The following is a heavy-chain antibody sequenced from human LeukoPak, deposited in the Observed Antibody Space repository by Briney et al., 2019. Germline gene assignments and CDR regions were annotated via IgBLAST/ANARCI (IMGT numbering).Heavy chain of an antibody. Sequence: GGSLRLSCAASGFTVSSNYMSWVRQAPGKGLEWVSVIYSGGSTYYADSVKGRFTISRDNSKNTLHLQMNSLRAEDTAVYYCARPLWFGEPIDYWGQGTLVTVSS. CDR2: IYSGGST. CDR3: ARPLWFGEPIDY. CDR1: GFTVSSNY. D-gene: IGHD3-10*01. J-gene: IGHJ4*02. V-gene: IGHV3-66*01.